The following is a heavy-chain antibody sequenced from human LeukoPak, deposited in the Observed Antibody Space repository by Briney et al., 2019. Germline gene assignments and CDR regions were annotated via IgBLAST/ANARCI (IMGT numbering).Heavy chain of an antibody. CDR2: ITGGGRNT. V-gene: IGHV3-23*01. D-gene: IGHD6-13*01. CDR3: AKTPGHTSSWQFDC. Sequence: GGSLRLSCAASGFTFGNYAMSWVRQAPGKGLEWVSTITGGGRNTYYADSVKGRFTISRDNSKNTLYLQMNSLRDEDTALYYCAKTPGHTSSWQFDCWGQGTLVTVSS. CDR1: GFTFGNYA. J-gene: IGHJ4*02.